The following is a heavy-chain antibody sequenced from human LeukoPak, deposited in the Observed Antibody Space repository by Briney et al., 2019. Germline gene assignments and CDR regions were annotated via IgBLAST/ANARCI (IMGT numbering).Heavy chain of an antibody. CDR1: GYSFTSYW. CDR2: IYPGDSDT. D-gene: IGHD6-13*01. Sequence: GESLKISCKGSGYSFTSYWIGWVRQVPGKGLEWMGIIYPGDSDTRYSPSFQGQVTISADKSISTAYLQWSSLKASDTAMYYCARQLFSSSWPYDAFDIWGQGTMVTVSS. CDR3: ARQLFSSSWPYDAFDI. V-gene: IGHV5-51*01. J-gene: IGHJ3*02.